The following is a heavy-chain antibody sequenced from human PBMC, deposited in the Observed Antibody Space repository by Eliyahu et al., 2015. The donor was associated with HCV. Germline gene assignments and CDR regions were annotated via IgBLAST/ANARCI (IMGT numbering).Heavy chain of an antibody. CDR3: AKSQGGNYSSFDY. CDR1: GXTFSNXA. D-gene: IGHD1-7*01. CDR2: ISSRGGST. V-gene: IGHV3-23*01. Sequence: VQLLESGGGLVQPGGSLRLSCAASGXTFSNXAMSWVRRAPGKGLEWVSGISSRGGSTYYADSVKGRFTISRDNSKNTLYLQMNSLRAEDTAVYYCAKSQGGNYSSFDYWGQGTLVTVSS. J-gene: IGHJ4*02.